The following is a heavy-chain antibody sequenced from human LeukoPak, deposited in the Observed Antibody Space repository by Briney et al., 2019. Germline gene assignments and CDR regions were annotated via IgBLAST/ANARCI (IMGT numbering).Heavy chain of an antibody. D-gene: IGHD5-12*01. V-gene: IGHV1-24*01. CDR2: FDPEDGET. J-gene: IGHJ6*02. Sequence: ASVKVSCKVSGYTLTELSMHWVRQAPGKGLEWMGGFDPEDGETIYAQKFQGRVTMTEDTSTDTAYMELSSLRSEDTAVYYCATDQPIVATKYYYYGMDVWGQGTTVTVSS. CDR1: GYTLTELS. CDR3: ATDQPIVATKYYYYGMDV.